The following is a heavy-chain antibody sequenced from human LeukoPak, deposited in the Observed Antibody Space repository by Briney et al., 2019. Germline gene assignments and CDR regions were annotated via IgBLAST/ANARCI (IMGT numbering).Heavy chain of an antibody. D-gene: IGHD2-8*01. CDR3: AKGWSQFDY. CDR1: GFTFSSYG. CDR2: IGGGGATT. Sequence: GASLRLSCEASGFTFSSYGMSWVRQAPGKGLEWVSVIGGGGATTYYADSVKGRFTISRDNSKNTLDLQMNSLRAEDTAVYYCAKGWSQFDYWGQGTPVTVSS. V-gene: IGHV3-23*01. J-gene: IGHJ4*02.